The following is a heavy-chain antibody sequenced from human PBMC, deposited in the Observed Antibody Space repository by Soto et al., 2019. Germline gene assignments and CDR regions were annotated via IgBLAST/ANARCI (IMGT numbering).Heavy chain of an antibody. CDR1: GYNFTSYG. J-gene: IGHJ3*02. CDR3: ARDLYYSSGRYFDHDAFDI. Sequence: QVQLVQSGADVKKPGASVKVSCKASGYNFTSYGISWVRQAPGQGLEWMGWISPHNDRTKYARRFQDRVTMTTETPTDTGYMELGSLRSDHTAVYYCARDLYYSSGRYFDHDAFDIWGQGTVVTVSS. V-gene: IGHV1-18*01. CDR2: ISPHNDRT. D-gene: IGHD6-19*01.